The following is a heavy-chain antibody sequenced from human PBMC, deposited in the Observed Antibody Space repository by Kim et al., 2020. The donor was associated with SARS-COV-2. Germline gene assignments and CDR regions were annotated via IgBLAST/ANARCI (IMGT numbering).Heavy chain of an antibody. V-gene: IGHV1-69*13. Sequence: SVKVSCKASGGTFSSYAISWVRQAPGQGLEWMGGIIPIFGTSNYAQKFQGRVTITADESTSTAYMELSSLRSEDTAVYYCATDDPRIAVAGIYYYYYGMGVWGQGTTVTVSS. CDR1: GGTFSSYA. CDR3: ATDDPRIAVAGIYYYYYGMGV. J-gene: IGHJ6*02. CDR2: IIPIFGTS. D-gene: IGHD6-19*01.